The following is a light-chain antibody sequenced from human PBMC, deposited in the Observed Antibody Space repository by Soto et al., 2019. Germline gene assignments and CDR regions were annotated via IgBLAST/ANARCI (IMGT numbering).Light chain of an antibody. V-gene: IGKV1-5*01. Sequence: DIQMTQSPSTLSASVGDRVTFTCRASQSVSIWLAGSQQKPGKAPKLLISGASTLESGVPSRFSGSGSGTEFTVTISSLQPDDFASYYCQQYKNYLTFGQGTKVEIK. CDR1: QSVSIW. CDR3: QQYKNYLT. J-gene: IGKJ1*01. CDR2: GAS.